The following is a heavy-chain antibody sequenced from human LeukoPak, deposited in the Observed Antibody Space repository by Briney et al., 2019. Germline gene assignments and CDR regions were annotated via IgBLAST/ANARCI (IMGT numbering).Heavy chain of an antibody. Sequence: WIGYIYYSGSTNYNPSLKSRVTISVDTSKNQFSLKLSSVTAADTAVYYCARGLSPNWYFDLWGRGTLVTVSS. CDR2: IYYSGST. V-gene: IGHV4-59*09. J-gene: IGHJ2*01. CDR3: ARGLSPNWYFDL.